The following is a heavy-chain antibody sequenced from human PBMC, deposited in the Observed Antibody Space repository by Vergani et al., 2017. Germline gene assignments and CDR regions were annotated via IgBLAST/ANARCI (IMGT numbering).Heavy chain of an antibody. CDR2: IYSGGST. J-gene: IGHJ5*02. V-gene: IGHV3-53*02. CDR3: ARDLRLLYNRFDP. Sequence: EVQLVETGGGLIQPGGSLRLSCAASGFTVSSNYMSWVRQAPGKGLEWVSVIYSGGSTYYADPVKGRFTISRDNSKSTMYLQMNSLRDEDTGVYYCARDLRLLYNRFDPWGQGTLVTVSS. CDR1: GFTVSSNY. D-gene: IGHD1-14*01.